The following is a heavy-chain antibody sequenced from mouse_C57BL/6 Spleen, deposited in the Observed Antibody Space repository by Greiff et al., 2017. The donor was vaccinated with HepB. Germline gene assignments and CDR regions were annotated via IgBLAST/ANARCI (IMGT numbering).Heavy chain of an antibody. V-gene: IGHV1-82*01. J-gene: IGHJ3*01. CDR1: GYAFSSSW. CDR2: IYPGDGDT. Sequence: QVQLKQSGPELVKPGASVKISCKASGYAFSSSWMNWVKQRPGKGLEWIGRIYPGDGDTNYNGKFKGKATLTADKSSSTAYMQLSSLTSEDSAVYFCARGESYYGSEPFAYWGQGTLVTVSA. CDR3: ARGESYYGSEPFAY. D-gene: IGHD1-1*01.